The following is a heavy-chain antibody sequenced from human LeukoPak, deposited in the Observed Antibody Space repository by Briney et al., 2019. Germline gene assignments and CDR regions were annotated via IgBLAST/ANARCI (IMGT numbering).Heavy chain of an antibody. CDR1: GCSISSYY. V-gene: IGHV4-59*01. J-gene: IGHJ6*02. D-gene: IGHD5-12*01. CDR3: ARGRGNSGYDPAHNYYYGMDV. Sequence: SETLSLTCTVSGCSISSYYWNWIRQPPGKGLEWIGYIHYSGSTNFNPSLKSRVTISVDTSKNQFSLKVSSVTAADTAVYYCARGRGNSGYDPAHNYYYGMDVWGQGTTVTVSS. CDR2: IHYSGST.